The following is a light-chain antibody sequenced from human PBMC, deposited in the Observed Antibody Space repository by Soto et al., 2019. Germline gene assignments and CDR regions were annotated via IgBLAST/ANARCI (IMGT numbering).Light chain of an antibody. CDR1: QGLSSW. CDR3: QHYDGNSRT. V-gene: IGKV1-5*01. Sequence: DIQMTQSPPTLSPSLVDRGTRTFRASQGLSSWLAWYQQKPGKAPKLLIYDASILESGVPSRFSGSGSGTEFTLTISSLQPDDFATYYCQHYDGNSRTFGQGTKVDIK. J-gene: IGKJ1*01. CDR2: DAS.